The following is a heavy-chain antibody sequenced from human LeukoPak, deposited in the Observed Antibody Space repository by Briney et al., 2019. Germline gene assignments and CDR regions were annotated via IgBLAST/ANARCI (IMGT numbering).Heavy chain of an antibody. CDR3: ARGEGSTL. J-gene: IGHJ4*02. Sequence: PGGSLRLSCAASGFTFSSYSFNWLRQAPGKGLEWVSSISSRSSFIYYADAVKGRFTISRDNAKNSLYLQMNSLRVEDTAVYFCARGEGSTLWGQGTLVTVSS. CDR1: GFTFSSYS. CDR2: ISSRSSFI. D-gene: IGHD2-2*01. V-gene: IGHV3-21*01.